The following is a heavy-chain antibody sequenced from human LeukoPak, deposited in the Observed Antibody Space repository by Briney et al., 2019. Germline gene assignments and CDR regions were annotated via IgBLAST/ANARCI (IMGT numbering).Heavy chain of an antibody. CDR1: GGSITNYY. J-gene: IGHJ6*03. CDR2: IHYSGST. V-gene: IGHV4-59*01. D-gene: IGHD4-11*01. Sequence: PSETLSLTCTVSGGSITNYYWTWIRQPPGKGLEWIGYIHYSGSTNYNPSLKSRVTISVDTSKNQFSLKLSPVTAADTAVYYCARASVTYYYYYYMDVWGKGTTVTVSS. CDR3: ARASVTYYYYYYMDV.